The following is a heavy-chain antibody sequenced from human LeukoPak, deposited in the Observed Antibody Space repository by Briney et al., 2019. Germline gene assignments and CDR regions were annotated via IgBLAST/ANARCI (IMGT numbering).Heavy chain of an antibody. CDR1: GGSIRSTSYY. D-gene: IGHD3-22*01. J-gene: IGHJ4*02. Sequence: SETLSLTCTVSGGSIRSTSYYWGWIRQPPGKGLEWIGSIYYSGSTYYNPSLKSRVTISVDTSKNQFSLKLSSVTAADTAVYYCARAVHYYDSSGSQTGYFDYWGQGTLVTVSS. CDR2: IYYSGST. CDR3: ARAVHYYDSSGSQTGYFDY. V-gene: IGHV4-39*07.